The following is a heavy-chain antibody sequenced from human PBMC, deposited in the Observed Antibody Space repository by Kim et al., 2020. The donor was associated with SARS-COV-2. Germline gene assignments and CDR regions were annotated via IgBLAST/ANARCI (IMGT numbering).Heavy chain of an antibody. CDR1: GGSVSSGSYY. CDR2: IYYSGST. Sequence: SETLSLTCTVSGGSVSSGSYYWSWIRQPPGKGLEWIGYIYYSGSTNYNPSLKSRVTISVDTSKNQFSLKLSSVTAADTAVYYCARGGGWYAILTGYNGNFDSWGQGTLVTVSS. CDR3: ARGGGWYAILTGYNGNFDS. D-gene: IGHD3-9*01. J-gene: IGHJ4*02. V-gene: IGHV4-61*01.